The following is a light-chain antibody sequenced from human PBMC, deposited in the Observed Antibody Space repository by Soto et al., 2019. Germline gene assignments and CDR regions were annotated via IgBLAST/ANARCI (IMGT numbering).Light chain of an antibody. CDR1: QSVSSN. J-gene: IGKJ4*01. V-gene: IGKV3-15*01. CDR2: GAS. Sequence: EIVMTQSPATLSVSPGERATLSCRASQSVSSNLAWYQQKPGQAPTLLIYGASARATGIPARFSGSGSGTDFTLTISRLEPEDFAVYHCQQYGDSPLTFGGGTKVEIK. CDR3: QQYGDSPLT.